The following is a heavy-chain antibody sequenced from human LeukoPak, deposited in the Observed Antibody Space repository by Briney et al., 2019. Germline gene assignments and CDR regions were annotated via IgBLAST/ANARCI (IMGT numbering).Heavy chain of an antibody. CDR1: GFTFSSYA. Sequence: GGSLRLSCAASGFTFSSYAMHWVRQAPGKGLEWVAAISYDGSNKYYADSVKGRFTISRDNSKNTLYLQMNSLRAEDTAVYYCARDRRVRGVTFNWFDPWGQGTLVTVSS. V-gene: IGHV3-30*04. CDR2: ISYDGSNK. J-gene: IGHJ5*02. CDR3: ARDRRVRGVTFNWFDP. D-gene: IGHD3-10*01.